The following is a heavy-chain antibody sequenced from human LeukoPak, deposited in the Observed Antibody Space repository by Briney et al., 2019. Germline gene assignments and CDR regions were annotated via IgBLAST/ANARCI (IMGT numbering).Heavy chain of an antibody. CDR3: ARQTRDGSGSRGYSFDF. Sequence: GESLKISCKGSGYSFTSYWIGWVRQMPGKGLEWMGIIYPGDSDTRYSPSFQGQVTISADKSISTAYLQWSSLKASDTAMYYCARQTRDGSGSRGYSFDFWGQGTLVTVSS. CDR1: GYSFTSYW. D-gene: IGHD3-10*01. CDR2: IYPGDSDT. J-gene: IGHJ4*02. V-gene: IGHV5-51*01.